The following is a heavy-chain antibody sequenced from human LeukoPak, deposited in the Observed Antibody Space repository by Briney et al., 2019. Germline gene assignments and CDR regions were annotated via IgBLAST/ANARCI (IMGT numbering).Heavy chain of an antibody. CDR2: ISGSDGST. J-gene: IGHJ5*02. CDR1: GFTFSSYA. CDR3: AKARGFCSGGSCYNPFDP. Sequence: PGGSLRLSCAASGFTFSSYAMSWVRQAPGKGLEWVSGISGSDGSTYYADSVKGRFTISRDYSKNTLYVQMNSPRAEDTAVYYCAKARGFCSGGSCYNPFDPWGQGTLVTVSS. D-gene: IGHD2-15*01. V-gene: IGHV3-23*01.